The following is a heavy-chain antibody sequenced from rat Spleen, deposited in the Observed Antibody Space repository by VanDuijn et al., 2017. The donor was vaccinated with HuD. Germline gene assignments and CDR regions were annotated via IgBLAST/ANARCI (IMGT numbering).Heavy chain of an antibody. CDR2: MWSGGST. CDR3: TSLYYSSLDY. D-gene: IGHD1-2*01. V-gene: IGHV2-47*01. J-gene: IGHJ2*01. CDR1: GLSLSRNS. Sequence: QVQLKESGPGLVQPSQTLSLTCTVSGLSLSRNSVSWIRQPPGKGLEWMGVMWSGGSTAYNSALKSRLSISRDTSKSQVFLKINSLQTEDTAIYYCTSLYYSSLDYWGQGVVVTVSS.